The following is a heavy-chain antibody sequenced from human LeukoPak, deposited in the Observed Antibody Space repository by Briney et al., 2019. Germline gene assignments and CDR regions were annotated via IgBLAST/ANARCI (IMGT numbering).Heavy chain of an antibody. CDR1: GDAFSSYA. CDR2: IIPIFGTA. D-gene: IGHD2-2*01. CDR3: ARDGPTAALCYYYYMDV. V-gene: IGHV1-69*01. Sequence: SVKVSCKASGDAFSSYAISWVRQAPGQGLEWMGGIIPIFGTANYAQKFQGRVTITADESTSTVYMELSSLRSEDTAVYYCARDGPTAALCYYYYMDVWGKGTTVTISS. J-gene: IGHJ6*03.